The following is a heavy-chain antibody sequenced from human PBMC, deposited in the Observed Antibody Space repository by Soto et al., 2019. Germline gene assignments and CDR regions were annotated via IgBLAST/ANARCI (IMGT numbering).Heavy chain of an antibody. CDR2: IWYDGSNK. CDR1: GFTFSSYG. Sequence: VQLVESGGGVVQPGRSLRLSCAASGFTFSSYGMHWVRQAPGKGLEWVAVIWYDGSNKYYADSVKGRFTISRDNSKNTLYLQMNSLRAEDTAVYYCARDKGYSSGWPFDYSGQGTLVTVSS. CDR3: ARDKGYSSGWPFDY. V-gene: IGHV3-33*01. J-gene: IGHJ4*02. D-gene: IGHD6-19*01.